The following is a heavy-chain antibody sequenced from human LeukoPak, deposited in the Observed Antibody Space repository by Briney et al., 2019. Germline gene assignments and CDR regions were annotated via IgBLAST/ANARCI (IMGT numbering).Heavy chain of an antibody. CDR3: ARGPSSYFYMDV. CDR2: ITANARSK. CDR1: GFTFSDYT. J-gene: IGHJ6*03. Sequence: PGGSLRLSCAGSGFTFSDYTMHWVRQGPGKGLECVSAITANARSKYHADSVRGRFTISRDNSKDTLYLQMGSLRPEDTAVYYCARGPSSYFYMDVWGKGTTVTISS. V-gene: IGHV3-64*02.